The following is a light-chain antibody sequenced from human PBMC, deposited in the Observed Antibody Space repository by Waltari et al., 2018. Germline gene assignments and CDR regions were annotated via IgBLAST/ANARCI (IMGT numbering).Light chain of an antibody. Sequence: GSYNLVSWYQQHPGKAPKLMIYEGSKRPSGVSNRFSGSKSGNTASLTISGLQAEDEADYYCCSYAGSVVFGGGTKLTVL. CDR2: EGS. CDR3: CSYAGSVV. CDR1: GSYNL. V-gene: IGLV2-23*01. J-gene: IGLJ2*01.